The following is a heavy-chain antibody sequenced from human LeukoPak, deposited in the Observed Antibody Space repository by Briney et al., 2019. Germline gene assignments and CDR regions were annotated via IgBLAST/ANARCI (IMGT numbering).Heavy chain of an antibody. V-gene: IGHV3-23*01. J-gene: IGHJ4*02. D-gene: IGHD5-18*01. CDR3: PKAGDTAMVSEEWYFDY. CDR1: GFTLSSYE. CDR2: ISGSGGST. Sequence: GGSLRLSCTVSGFTLSSYEMSWIRQAPGKGLEWVSAISGSGGSTYYADSVKGRFTISRDNSKNTLYLQMNSLRAEDTAVYYCPKAGDTAMVSEEWYFDYWGQGTLVTVSS.